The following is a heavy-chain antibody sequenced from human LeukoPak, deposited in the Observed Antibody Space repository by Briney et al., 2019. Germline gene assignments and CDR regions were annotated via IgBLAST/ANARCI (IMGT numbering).Heavy chain of an antibody. Sequence: PSETLSLTCTVSGGPISNHYWNWIRQPSGKGLEWIGHVYNSGSTNYNPSLKSRVTISVDTSKNQFSLKLSSVTAADTAVYYCAKSHFWTGHPSDYWGQGTLVTVSS. D-gene: IGHD3/OR15-3a*01. CDR1: GGPISNHY. CDR3: AKSHFWTGHPSDY. CDR2: VYNSGST. V-gene: IGHV4-59*11. J-gene: IGHJ4*02.